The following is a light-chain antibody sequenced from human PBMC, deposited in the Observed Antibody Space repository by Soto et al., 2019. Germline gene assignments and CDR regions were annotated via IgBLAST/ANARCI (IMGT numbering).Light chain of an antibody. CDR2: YAS. V-gene: IGKV1-39*01. Sequence: IQRTQSPSSLSASVGDRVTITCRASESIGSSLHWYQQKSGKAPRLLIYYASNLQGGVPPRFSGSGSGTEFTLTISSLQSEDFAVYYCQHYNNWPFTFGQGTKVDIK. CDR1: ESIGSS. CDR3: QHYNNWPFT. J-gene: IGKJ2*01.